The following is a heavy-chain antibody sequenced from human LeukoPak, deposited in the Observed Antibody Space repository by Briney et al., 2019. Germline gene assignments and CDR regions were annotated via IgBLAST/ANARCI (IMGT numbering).Heavy chain of an antibody. CDR2: FDPEDGET. Sequence: GASVKVSCKVSGYTLTELSMHWVRQAPGKGLEWMGGFDPEDGETIYAQKFQGRVTMTEDTSTDTAYMELSSLRSEDTAVYYCATASSMVRGVISDAFDIWGQGTMVTVSS. J-gene: IGHJ3*02. V-gene: IGHV1-24*01. CDR3: ATASSMVRGVISDAFDI. D-gene: IGHD3-10*01. CDR1: GYTLTELS.